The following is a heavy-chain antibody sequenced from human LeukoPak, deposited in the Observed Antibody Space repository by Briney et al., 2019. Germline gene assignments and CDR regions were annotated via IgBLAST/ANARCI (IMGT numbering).Heavy chain of an antibody. CDR2: ISYDGSNK. CDR1: GFTFSSYG. D-gene: IGHD5-18*01. J-gene: IGHJ4*02. Sequence: QPGGSLRLSCAASGFTFSSYGMHWVRQAPGKGLEWVAVISYDGSNKYYADSVKGRFTISRDNSKNTLYLQMNSLRAEDTAVYYCARAAMVSYYSDYWGQGTLVTVSS. CDR3: ARAAMVSYYSDY. V-gene: IGHV3-30*03.